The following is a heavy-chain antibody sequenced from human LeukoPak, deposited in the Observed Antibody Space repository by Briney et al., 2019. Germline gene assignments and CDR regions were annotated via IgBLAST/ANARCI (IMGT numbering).Heavy chain of an antibody. Sequence: GGSLRLSCAASGFTFSSYAMTWVRQPPGKGLEWVSGICGGGGNTYYADSVKGRFNISRHNSKNTLYLQLPSLRVDDSAVYHCAKDSAFMVVHNYYMDFWRKGATVTVS. J-gene: IGHJ6*03. CDR3: AKDSAFMVVHNYYMDF. CDR1: GFTFSSYA. CDR2: ICGGGGNT. D-gene: IGHD3-10*01. V-gene: IGHV3-23*01.